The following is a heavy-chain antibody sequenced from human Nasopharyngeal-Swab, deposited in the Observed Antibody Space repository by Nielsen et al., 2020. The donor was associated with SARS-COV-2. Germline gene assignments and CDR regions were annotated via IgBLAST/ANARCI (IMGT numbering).Heavy chain of an antibody. CDR1: GFTFRSYA. CDR3: ARSPGSFFDY. D-gene: IGHD1-14*01. CDR2: ISYDGSNK. V-gene: IGHV3-30*04. J-gene: IGHJ4*02. Sequence: GGSLRLSCAASGFTFRSYAMHWVRQAPGKGLEWVAVISYDGSNKYYADSVKGRFTISRDNSKNTLYLQMNSLRAEDTAVYYCARSPGSFFDYWGQGTLVTVSS.